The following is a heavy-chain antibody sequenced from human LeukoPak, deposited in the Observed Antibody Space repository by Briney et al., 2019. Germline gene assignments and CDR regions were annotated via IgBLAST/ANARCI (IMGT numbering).Heavy chain of an antibody. CDR2: IYYSGST. Sequence: SETLSLTCTVSGGSISSGDYYWSWIRQPPGKGLEWIGYIYYSGSTYYNPSLKSRVTISVDTSKNQFSLKLSSVTAADTAVYYCARHDREVQNFDYWGQGTLVTVSS. D-gene: IGHD3-22*01. CDR3: ARHDREVQNFDY. CDR1: GGSISSGDYY. J-gene: IGHJ4*02. V-gene: IGHV4-30-4*01.